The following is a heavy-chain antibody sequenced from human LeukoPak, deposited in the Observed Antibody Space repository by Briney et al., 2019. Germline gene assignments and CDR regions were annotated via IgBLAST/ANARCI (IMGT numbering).Heavy chain of an antibody. CDR2: ISSSGSTI. Sequence: GGSLRLSCAASGFTFSSYEMNWVRQAPGKGLEWVSYISSSGSTIYYADSVKGRFTISRDNAKNSLYLQMNSLRAEDTAVYYCAAPRNYYDSSGYYVGDAFDIWGQGTMVTVSS. J-gene: IGHJ3*02. V-gene: IGHV3-48*03. CDR1: GFTFSSYE. D-gene: IGHD3-22*01. CDR3: AAPRNYYDSSGYYVGDAFDI.